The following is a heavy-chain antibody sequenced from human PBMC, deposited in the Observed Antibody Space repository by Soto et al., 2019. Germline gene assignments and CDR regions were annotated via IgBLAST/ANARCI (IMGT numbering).Heavy chain of an antibody. CDR1: GFTFSSYW. J-gene: IGHJ6*03. Sequence: PGGSLRLSCAASGFTFSSYWMSWVRQAPGKGLEWVANIKQDGSEKYYVDSVKGRFTISRDNAKNSLYLQMNSLRAEDTAVYYCARVEFYDPLYYYYMDVWGKGTTVTVSS. V-gene: IGHV3-7*01. CDR2: IKQDGSEK. D-gene: IGHD3-3*01. CDR3: ARVEFYDPLYYYYMDV.